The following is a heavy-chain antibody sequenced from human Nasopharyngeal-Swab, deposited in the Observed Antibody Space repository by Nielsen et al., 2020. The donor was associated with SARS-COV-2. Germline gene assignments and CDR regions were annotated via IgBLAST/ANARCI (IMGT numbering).Heavy chain of an antibody. V-gene: IGHV3-23*01. D-gene: IGHD5-12*01. Sequence: GESLKISCAASGFTFNNYAMSWVRQAPGKGLEWVSVISGSSGITYYADSVKGRFTVSRDNSRNMLYLQMNSLRDEDTAVYYCARAWWLRGYFDYWGQGTLVTVSS. CDR1: GFTFNNYA. J-gene: IGHJ4*02. CDR2: ISGSSGIT. CDR3: ARAWWLRGYFDY.